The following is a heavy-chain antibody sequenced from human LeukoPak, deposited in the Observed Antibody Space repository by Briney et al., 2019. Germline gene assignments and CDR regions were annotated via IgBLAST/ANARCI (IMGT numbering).Heavy chain of an antibody. CDR1: GGSISSGDYY. CDR2: IYYSGST. J-gene: IGHJ6*03. Sequence: PSQTLSLTCTVSGGSISSGDYYWSWIRQPPGKGLEWIGYIYYSGSTYYNPSLKSRVTISVDTSKNQFSLKLSSVTAADTAVYYCARGGFLEWLSYYYYMDVWAKGPRSPSP. CDR3: ARGGFLEWLSYYYYMDV. D-gene: IGHD3-3*01. V-gene: IGHV4-30-4*08.